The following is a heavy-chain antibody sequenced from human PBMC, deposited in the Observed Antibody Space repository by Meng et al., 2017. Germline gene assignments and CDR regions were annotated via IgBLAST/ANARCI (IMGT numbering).Heavy chain of an antibody. CDR2: INPNSGGT. CDR1: GYTFTGYY. J-gene: IGHJ6*02. CDR3: ARNDCSSTSCYAYYYYGMDV. V-gene: IGHV1-2*06. Sequence: ASVKVSCKASGYTFTGYYMHWVRQAPGQGLEWMGRINPNSGGTNYAQKFQGRVTMTRDTSISTAYMELSRLRSDDTAVYYCARNDCSSTSCYAYYYYGMDVWGQGTTVTVSS. D-gene: IGHD2-2*01.